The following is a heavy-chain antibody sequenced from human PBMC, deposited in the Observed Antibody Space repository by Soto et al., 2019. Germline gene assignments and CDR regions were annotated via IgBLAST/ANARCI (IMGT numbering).Heavy chain of an antibody. CDR1: GDPMTSDY. J-gene: IGHJ5*02. D-gene: IGHD6-6*01. Sequence: SETLSLTCTVPGDPMTSDYWSWIRQSPGKGLEWMGYIHNSGLTYYNPSLGSRVTISLDTSKNQYSLRLTSVTAADTAVYYCARVLAARRWFDPWGQGTLVTVSS. CDR3: ARVLAARRWFDP. CDR2: IHNSGLT. V-gene: IGHV4-59*08.